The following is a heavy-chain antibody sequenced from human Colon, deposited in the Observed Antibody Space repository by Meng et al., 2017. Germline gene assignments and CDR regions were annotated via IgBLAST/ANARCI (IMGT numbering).Heavy chain of an antibody. CDR3: ARESLDYYSLDY. Sequence: GGSLRLSCEASAFSFSDYWMTWVRQAPGKGLEWVANIKQDGGVSDYVDSVKGRFTISRDNAKNTLYLQLNSLRAEDTAVYYCARESLDYYSLDYWGQGTLVTVSS. V-gene: IGHV3-7*01. J-gene: IGHJ4*02. CDR1: AFSFSDYW. D-gene: IGHD1-26*01. CDR2: IKQDGGVS.